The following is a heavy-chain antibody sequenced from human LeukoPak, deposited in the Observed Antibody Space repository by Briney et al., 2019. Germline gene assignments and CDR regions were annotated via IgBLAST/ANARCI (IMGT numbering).Heavy chain of an antibody. D-gene: IGHD1-1*01. J-gene: IGHJ3*02. CDR3: ASPRVRSAFDI. V-gene: IGHV3-53*01. CDR2: IYSGGST. Sequence: PGGALRLSCAASRVTVSSNYMSWVRQAPGKGVEWVSVIYSGGSTYYADSVKGRFTISRDNSKNTLYLQMNSLRAEDTAVYYCASPRVRSAFDIWGQGTMVTVSS. CDR1: RVTVSSNY.